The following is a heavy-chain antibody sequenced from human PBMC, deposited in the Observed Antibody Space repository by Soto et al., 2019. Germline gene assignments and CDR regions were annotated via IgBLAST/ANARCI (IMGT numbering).Heavy chain of an antibody. CDR1: GFTFSSYG. V-gene: IGHV3-30*18. D-gene: IGHD3-10*01. CDR3: AKGSGYFRLTRQKTDY. CDR2: ISYDGSNK. J-gene: IGHJ4*02. Sequence: GSLRLSCAASGFTFSSYGMHWVRQAPGKGLEWVAVISYDGSNKYYADSVKGRFTISRDNSKNTLYLQMNSLRAEDTAVYYCAKGSGYFRLTRQKTDYWGQGTLVTVSS.